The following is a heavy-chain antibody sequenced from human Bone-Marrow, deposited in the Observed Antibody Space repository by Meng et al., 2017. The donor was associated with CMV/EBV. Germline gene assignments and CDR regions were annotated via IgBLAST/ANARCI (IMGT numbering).Heavy chain of an antibody. V-gene: IGHV3-74*01. Sequence: GESLKISCAASGFTFSSYWMHWVRQAPGKGLVWVSRINNDGSSTSYADSVKGRFTISRDNAKNTLYLQMNSLRAEDTAVYYCASGILPWNYYYGMDVWGQGTTVTVSS. CDR1: GFTFSSYW. CDR3: ASGILPWNYYYGMDV. J-gene: IGHJ6*02. CDR2: INNDGSST. D-gene: IGHD1-14*01.